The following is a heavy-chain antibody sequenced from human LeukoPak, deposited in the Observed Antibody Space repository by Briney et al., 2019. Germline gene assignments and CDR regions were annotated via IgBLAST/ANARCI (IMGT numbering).Heavy chain of an antibody. Sequence: ASVKVSCKASGYTFTSYGISWVRQAPGQGLEWMGWMNTNSGNTGYAQKFQGRVTMTRSTSISTAYMELSSLRSEDTAVYYCARETGGYYDSSDYWGQGTLVTVSS. D-gene: IGHD3-22*01. J-gene: IGHJ4*02. V-gene: IGHV1-8*02. CDR2: MNTNSGNT. CDR3: ARETGGYYDSSDY. CDR1: GYTFTSYG.